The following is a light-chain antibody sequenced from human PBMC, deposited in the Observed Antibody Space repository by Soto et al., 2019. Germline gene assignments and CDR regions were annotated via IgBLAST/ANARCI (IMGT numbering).Light chain of an antibody. Sequence: DIRMTQPPSSLSASVGDRVTITSRASQTINNYLNWYQQKPGKAPNLLIYAASLLQTGVPSRFRGSGSGTDFTLTISSLQPEDLGIYYCQQYENYWTFGQGTKVDIK. J-gene: IGKJ1*01. CDR2: AAS. CDR3: QQYENYWT. V-gene: IGKV1-39*01. CDR1: QTINNY.